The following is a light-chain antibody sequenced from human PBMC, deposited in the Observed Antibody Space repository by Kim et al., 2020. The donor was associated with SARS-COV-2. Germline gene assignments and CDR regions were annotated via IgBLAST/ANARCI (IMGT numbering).Light chain of an antibody. V-gene: IGLV2-23*02. J-gene: IGLJ3*02. CDR3: SSYGGSRDLV. Sequence: QSALTQPASVSGSLGQSITISCTGTSSDVGFYNLVSWYQQHPGKAPKIIISEVTKRPSGVSDRFSGSKSGNTASLTISGLQAEDEAIYYCSSYGGSRDLVFGGGTQLTVL. CDR2: EVT. CDR1: SSDVGFYNL.